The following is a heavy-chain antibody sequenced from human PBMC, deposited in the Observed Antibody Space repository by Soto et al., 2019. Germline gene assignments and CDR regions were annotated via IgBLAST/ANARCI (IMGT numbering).Heavy chain of an antibody. CDR1: GGSISSSNW. V-gene: IGHV4-4*02. J-gene: IGHJ5*02. D-gene: IGHD4-17*01. Sequence: SETLSLTCAVSGGSISSSNWWSCVRQPPGKGLEWIGEIYHSGRTNYNPSLKSRVTISVDKSKNQFSLKLSSVTAADTAVYYCASLRWQRGNWFGPWGQGTLVTVSS. CDR3: ASLRWQRGNWFGP. CDR2: IYHSGRT.